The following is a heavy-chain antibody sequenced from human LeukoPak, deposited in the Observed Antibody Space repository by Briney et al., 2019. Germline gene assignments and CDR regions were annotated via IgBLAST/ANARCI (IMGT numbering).Heavy chain of an antibody. V-gene: IGHV4-59*11. D-gene: IGHD2-15*01. J-gene: IGHJ6*03. Sequence: SETLSLTCTVSGGAITSHYWTLIRQSPVKGLEWIGDITNSGSTSYNPSLKSRVTISIDTSKSQFSLKLTSVTAADTAVYYCGRDALVGYFSYYYMDVWGKGTTVTVSS. CDR2: ITNSGST. CDR3: GRDALVGYFSYYYMDV. CDR1: GGAITSHY.